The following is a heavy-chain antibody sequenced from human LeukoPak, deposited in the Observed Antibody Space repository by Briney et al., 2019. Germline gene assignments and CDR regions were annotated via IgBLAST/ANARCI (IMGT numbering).Heavy chain of an antibody. D-gene: IGHD1-1*01. V-gene: IGHV3-23*01. J-gene: IGHJ4*02. CDR1: GFTFSSYW. CDR2: ISGSGGST. CDR3: ARGYWDSYNWNVPFGY. Sequence: GGSLRLSCAASGFTFSSYWIHWVRQAPGKGLEWVSAISGSGGSTYYADSVKGRFTISRDNSKNTLFLQMNSLRAEDTAVYYCARGYWDSYNWNVPFGYWGQGTLVTVSS.